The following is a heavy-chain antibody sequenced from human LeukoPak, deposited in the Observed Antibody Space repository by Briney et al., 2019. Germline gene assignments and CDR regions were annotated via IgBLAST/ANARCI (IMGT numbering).Heavy chain of an antibody. CDR3: ARDLKVQQLVSVPDPHVAPLDY. CDR2: ISGRGRTI. CDR1: GFTFSDYH. V-gene: IGHV3-11*04. D-gene: IGHD6-13*01. J-gene: IGHJ4*02. Sequence: PGGSLRLSCAASGFTFSDYHMSWIRQAPGKGLEWVSDISGRGRTINYAGSVKGRFTISRDNAKNSLYLQLNSLRAEDTAVYYCARDLKVQQLVSVPDPHVAPLDYWGQGTLVTVSS.